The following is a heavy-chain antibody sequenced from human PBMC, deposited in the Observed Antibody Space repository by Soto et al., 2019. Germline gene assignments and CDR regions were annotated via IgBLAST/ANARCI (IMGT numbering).Heavy chain of an antibody. CDR1: GFTFDDYA. CDR3: AKDMRWELLMSPFYY. D-gene: IGHD1-26*01. Sequence: EVQLVESGGGLVQPGGSLRLSCAASGFTFDDYAMHWVRQAPGKGLEWVSGSSWNSGSIGYADSVKGRFTISRDNVNNSLYLQMNSLKAEDTALYSCAKDMRWELLMSPFYYWGQRPLLTVSS. V-gene: IGHV3-9*01. J-gene: IGHJ4*02. CDR2: SSWNSGSI.